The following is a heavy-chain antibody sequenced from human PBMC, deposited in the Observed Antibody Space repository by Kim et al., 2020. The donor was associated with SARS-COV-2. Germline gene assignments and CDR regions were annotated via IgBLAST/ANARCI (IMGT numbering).Heavy chain of an antibody. CDR3: ARRGFGHDY. D-gene: IGHD3-10*01. Sequence: GGSLRLSCAASGFTFNALWMSWVRQAPGKGLEWVANINQDGTKTYYVDSVKGRFTISRDNAENSLYLQVSSLRAEDTAVYDCARRGFGHDYWGQGTPVT. J-gene: IGHJ4*02. V-gene: IGHV3-7*01. CDR2: INQDGTKT. CDR1: GFTFNALW.